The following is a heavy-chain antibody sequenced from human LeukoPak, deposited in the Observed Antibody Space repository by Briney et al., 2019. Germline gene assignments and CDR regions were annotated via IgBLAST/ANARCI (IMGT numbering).Heavy chain of an antibody. Sequence: GGSLRLSCAASGFTFSNYRMTWVRQAPGKGLELVANIKQDGSEKYYVDSVKGRFTISRDNAKNSLYLQMNSLRAEDTAVYYCARNQRRLDYWGQGTLVTVSS. CDR1: GFTFSNYR. CDR2: IKQDGSEK. V-gene: IGHV3-7*01. J-gene: IGHJ4*02. CDR3: ARNQRRLDY. D-gene: IGHD1-14*01.